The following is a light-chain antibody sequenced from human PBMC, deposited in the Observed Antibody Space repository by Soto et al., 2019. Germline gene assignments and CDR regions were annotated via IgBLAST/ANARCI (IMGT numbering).Light chain of an antibody. CDR1: QSIGSS. J-gene: IGKJ4*01. V-gene: IGKV1-39*01. Sequence: DIQMTQSPSSLSASVGDRVTITCRASQSIGSSLNWYQQKPGKAPNLLIHGGSILQSGVPPRFSGGGGGTYLIPTISSLQPEDFRSHYCQQLYTSPLTFGGGTNVDIK. CDR2: GGS. CDR3: QQLYTSPLT.